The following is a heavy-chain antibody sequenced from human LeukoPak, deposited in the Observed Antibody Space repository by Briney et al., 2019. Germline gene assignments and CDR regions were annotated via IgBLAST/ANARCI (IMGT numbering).Heavy chain of an antibody. J-gene: IGHJ6*03. D-gene: IGHD2-2*01. CDR3: GRVYCSTTSCYDYYDYYMDV. Sequence: GGSLRLSCAASGFRFDDYGMSWVRHVPGKGLEWVSGTNWDSASTGYADSVKGRFTISRDNVKNFVYLQMNSLRVEDTALYFCGRVYCSTTSCYDYYDYYMDVWGKGTTVTASS. V-gene: IGHV3-20*04. CDR2: TNWDSAST. CDR1: GFRFDDYG.